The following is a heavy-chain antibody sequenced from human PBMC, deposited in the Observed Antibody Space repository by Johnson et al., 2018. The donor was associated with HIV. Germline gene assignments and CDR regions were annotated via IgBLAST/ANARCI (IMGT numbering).Heavy chain of an antibody. D-gene: IGHD1-1*01. Sequence: MQLVESGGGVVQPGRSLRLSCAASGFTFSSYGMHWVRQAPGKGLEWVAVISYDGSNKYYADSVKGRVTLARDNSKNTLYLQMNHLRAGDTAVYYCATSTASDAFDIWGQGTMVTVSS. V-gene: IGHV3-30*19. CDR2: ISYDGSNK. J-gene: IGHJ3*02. CDR1: GFTFSSYG. CDR3: ATSTASDAFDI.